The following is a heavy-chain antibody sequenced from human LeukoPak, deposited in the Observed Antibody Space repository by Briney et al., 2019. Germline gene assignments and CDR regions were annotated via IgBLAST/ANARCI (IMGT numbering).Heavy chain of an antibody. CDR2: IYYSGST. D-gene: IGHD6-19*01. Sequence: SETLSLTCTVSGGSISSSSYYWGWIRQPPGKGLEWIGSIYYSGSTYYNPSLKSRVTISVDTSKNQFSLKLSSVTAADTAVYYCAAVAGTHFGYWGQGTLVTVSS. CDR1: GGSISSSSYY. CDR3: AAVAGTHFGY. J-gene: IGHJ4*02. V-gene: IGHV4-39*01.